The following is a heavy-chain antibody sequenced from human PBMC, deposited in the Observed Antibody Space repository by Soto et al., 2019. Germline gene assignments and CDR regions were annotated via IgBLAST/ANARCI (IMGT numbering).Heavy chain of an antibody. J-gene: IGHJ4*02. CDR2: ISYDGSEK. Sequence: AGSVRLSCAASGFAYISDGMHWVRQAPGKGLEWVAVISYDGSEKYFADSVKGRFTISRDNSKNTMYLQMNSLRSEDTAVYYCARAAYYYESSGYYPGDYWGQGTLVTVSS. CDR1: GFAYISDG. CDR3: ARAAYYYESSGYYPGDY. V-gene: IGHV3-30*03. D-gene: IGHD3-22*01.